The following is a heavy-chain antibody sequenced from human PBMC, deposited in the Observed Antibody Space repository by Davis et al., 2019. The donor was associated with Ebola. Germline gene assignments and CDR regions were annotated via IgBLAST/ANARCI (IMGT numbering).Heavy chain of an antibody. CDR3: VRDYDTIEWNDP. CDR1: GYIFTNYG. CDR2: ISVIDGNT. V-gene: IGHV1-18*01. J-gene: IGHJ4*02. Sequence: ASVKVSCKASGYIFTNYGVTWLRPAPGQGLEWTGCISVIDGNTYYAEKFHERVTMTADKSTTTIYMDLRGLTSDDTAMYYCVRDYDTIEWNDPWGQGTLVTVSS. D-gene: IGHD3-9*01.